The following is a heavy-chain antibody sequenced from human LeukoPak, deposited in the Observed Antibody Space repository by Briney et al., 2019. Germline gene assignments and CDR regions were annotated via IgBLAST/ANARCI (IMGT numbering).Heavy chain of an antibody. CDR2: IYYSGST. D-gene: IGHD2-2*01. CDR3: ARAIGEYCSSTSCYWSGYNWFDP. J-gene: IGHJ5*02. V-gene: IGHV4-59*01. Sequence: SETLSLTCTVSGGSISSYYWSWIRQPPGKGLEWIGYIYYSGSTNYNPSLKSRVTISVDTSKNQFSLKLSSVTAADTAVDYCARAIGEYCSSTSCYWSGYNWFDPWGQGTLVTVSS. CDR1: GGSISSYY.